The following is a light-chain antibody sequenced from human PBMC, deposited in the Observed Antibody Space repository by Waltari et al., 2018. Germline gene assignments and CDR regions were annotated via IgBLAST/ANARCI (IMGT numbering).Light chain of an antibody. CDR1: QSIGSS. V-gene: IGKV3-11*01. CDR3: QQRSNPPAYT. Sequence: TVLTQSPATLSLSPGERATLSCRASQSIGSSLAWYQQKPGQPPRLLRFDASIRAAGIPARFSGSGSGTDFTLSISSLEPEELAVYYCQQRSNPPAYTFGQGTKVEIK. CDR2: DAS. J-gene: IGKJ2*01.